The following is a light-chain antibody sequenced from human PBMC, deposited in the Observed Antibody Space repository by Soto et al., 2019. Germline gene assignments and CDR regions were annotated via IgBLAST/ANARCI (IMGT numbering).Light chain of an antibody. J-gene: IGKJ5*01. CDR1: QSISSY. CDR3: QQYYSTIT. Sequence: DIQMTQSPSSLPASVGYRVTITCRASQSISSYLNWYQQKPGKAPKVLIYAASSLQSGVPSRFSGIGSGTDFTFTISSLQPEDVAVYYCQQYYSTITFGQGTRLEIK. V-gene: IGKV1-39*01. CDR2: AAS.